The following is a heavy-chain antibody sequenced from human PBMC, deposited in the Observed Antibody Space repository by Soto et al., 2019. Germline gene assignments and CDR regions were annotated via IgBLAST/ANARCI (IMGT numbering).Heavy chain of an antibody. CDR1: GGSFSGYY. Sequence: SETLSLTCAVYGGSFSGYYWSWIRQPPGKGQEWIGEINHSGSTNYNPSLKSRVTISVDTSKNQFSLKLSSVTAADTAVYYCASERITIFGVGPPSDYGMDVWGQGTTVTVSS. J-gene: IGHJ6*02. D-gene: IGHD3-3*01. CDR3: ASERITIFGVGPPSDYGMDV. V-gene: IGHV4-34*01. CDR2: INHSGST.